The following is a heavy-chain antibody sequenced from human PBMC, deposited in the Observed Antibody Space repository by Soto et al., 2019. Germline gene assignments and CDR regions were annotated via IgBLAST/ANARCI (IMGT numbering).Heavy chain of an antibody. V-gene: IGHV3-48*03. D-gene: IGHD3-16*02. CDR1: GFTFSNYD. Sequence: EVQLVESGGDLVQPGGSLRLSCAASGFTFSNYDMNWVRQAPGKGLEWISYINSGGETTNYANSVKGRFTISRDNTKNSLFLHMNSLNVEETAVYYCGRLWGDYDNVWGSYRQDYWGQGTLVTVSS. CDR2: INSGGETT. CDR3: GRLWGDYDNVWGSYRQDY. J-gene: IGHJ4*02.